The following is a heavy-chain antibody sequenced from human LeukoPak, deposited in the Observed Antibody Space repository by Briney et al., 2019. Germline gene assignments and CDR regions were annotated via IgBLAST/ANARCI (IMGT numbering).Heavy chain of an antibody. CDR3: ARAPVRGAVAGVDY. D-gene: IGHD6-19*01. CDR1: GFTFNNYA. Sequence: PGRSLRLSCAASGFTFNNYAMHWARQAPGKGLEWVAVVTYDGNNKYYADSVKGRFTVSRDNSRNTVNLQMNSLRGEDTAVYYCARAPVRGAVAGVDYWGQGTLVTVSS. CDR2: VTYDGNNK. V-gene: IGHV3-30-3*01. J-gene: IGHJ4*02.